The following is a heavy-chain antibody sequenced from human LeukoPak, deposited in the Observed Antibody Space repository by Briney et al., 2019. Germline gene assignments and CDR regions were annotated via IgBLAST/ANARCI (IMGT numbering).Heavy chain of an antibody. CDR3: ARLTGPIDY. J-gene: IGHJ4*02. V-gene: IGHV3-66*02. D-gene: IGHD1-7*01. CDR2: IYSGGST. Sequence: GGSLRLSCAGSGFTVSSNYMSWVRQAPGKGLEWVSVIYSGGSTYYADSVKGRFTISRANSKNTLYLQMNSLRAEDTAVYYCARLTGPIDYWGQGTLVTVSS. CDR1: GFTVSSNY.